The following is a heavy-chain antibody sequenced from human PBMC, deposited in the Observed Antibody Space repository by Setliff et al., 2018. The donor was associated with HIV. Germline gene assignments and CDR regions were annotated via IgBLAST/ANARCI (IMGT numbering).Heavy chain of an antibody. J-gene: IGHJ4*02. D-gene: IGHD6-19*01. CDR3: ARGRKKTLAVSGTRYFDF. Sequence: SETLSLTCAVYGGSFSDFYWTFIRQSPGKGLEWIGEVTHSGTTTYDPSLKSRITISVDTSKNQFSLKLTSVTAADMGVNYCARGRKKTLAVSGTRYFDFWGQGTRVTVS. CDR1: GGSFSDFY. CDR2: VTHSGTT. V-gene: IGHV4-34*01.